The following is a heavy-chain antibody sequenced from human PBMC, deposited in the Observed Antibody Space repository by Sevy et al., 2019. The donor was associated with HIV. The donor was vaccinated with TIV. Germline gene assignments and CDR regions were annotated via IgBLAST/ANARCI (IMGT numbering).Heavy chain of an antibody. CDR2: INPNSRGT. V-gene: IGHV1-2*02. Sequence: ASVKVSCKASGYTFTGYYMHWVGQAPGQGLEWMGWINPNSRGTNYPQKFQGRVTMSRDTSISTAYMELSRLRSDDTAVYYCTRDFDSAGYYARSCYKLNHDPWGQGTLVTVSS. D-gene: IGHD3-22*01. CDR1: GYTFTGYY. CDR3: TRDFDSAGYYARSCYKLNHDP. J-gene: IGHJ5*02.